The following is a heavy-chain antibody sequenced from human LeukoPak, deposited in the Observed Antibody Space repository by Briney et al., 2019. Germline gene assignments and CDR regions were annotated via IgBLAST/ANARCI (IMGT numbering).Heavy chain of an antibody. Sequence: GSLRLSCAASGFTFSSYSMSWVRQAPGKGLEWASSISSSSSYIYYADSVKGRFTISRDNAKNSLYLQMNSLRAEDTAVYYCARAEYDSSGYYWDYWGQGTLVTVSS. CDR1: GFTFSSYS. CDR2: ISSSSSYI. J-gene: IGHJ4*02. D-gene: IGHD3-22*01. CDR3: ARAEYDSSGYYWDY. V-gene: IGHV3-21*01.